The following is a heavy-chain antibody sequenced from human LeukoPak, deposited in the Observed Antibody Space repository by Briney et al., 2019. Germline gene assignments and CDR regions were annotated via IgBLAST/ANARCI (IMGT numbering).Heavy chain of an antibody. J-gene: IGHJ4*02. Sequence: ASVNVSCKTSGYTFARYPIHWVRQAPGRGLEWMGWINTNTGSPTYAQAFAGRFVFSLDTSVTTAYLQISSLRSADTAVYYCARVGRLDCGDYLAHWGPGNRITVSS. V-gene: IGHV7-4-1*02. CDR2: INTNTGSP. CDR1: GYTFARYP. CDR3: ARVGRLDCGDYLAH. D-gene: IGHD4-17*01.